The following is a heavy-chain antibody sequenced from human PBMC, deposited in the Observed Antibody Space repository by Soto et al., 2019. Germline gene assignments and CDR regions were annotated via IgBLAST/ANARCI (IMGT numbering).Heavy chain of an antibody. CDR1: GDSVSSNSAA. CDR3: ARTVGWLDP. D-gene: IGHD2-15*01. CDR2: TYYRSKWYK. V-gene: IGHV6-1*01. J-gene: IGHJ5*02. Sequence: SQTLSLTCVISGDSVSSNSAAWNWIRQSPSRGLEWLGRTYYRSKWYKEYAASVRSRITINPDTSKNQFSLQLNSVSPEDTAVYYCARTVGWLDPWGQGTQVTVSS.